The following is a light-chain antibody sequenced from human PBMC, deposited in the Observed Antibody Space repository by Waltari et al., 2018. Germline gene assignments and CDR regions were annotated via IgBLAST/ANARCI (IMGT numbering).Light chain of an antibody. V-gene: IGLV5-37*01. CDR3: MFWPSNVWV. Sequence: QPVLTQPPSSSASPGESARLTCTLPSDINVGDFNIYWYQQNPGCPPRFLLYYKSDSEKAQGSGVPSRFSGSKDASANAGILLISGLQSEDEADYYCMFWPSNVWVFGGGTKLTVL. J-gene: IGLJ3*02. CDR1: SDINVGDFN. CDR2: YKSDSEK.